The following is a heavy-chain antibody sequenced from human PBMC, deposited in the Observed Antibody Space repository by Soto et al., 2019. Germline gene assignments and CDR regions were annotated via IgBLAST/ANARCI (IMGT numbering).Heavy chain of an antibody. CDR3: ARRIVVVAAAKSTPFDY. CDR2: INHSGST. CDR1: GGSFSGYY. D-gene: IGHD2-2*01. Sequence: QVQLQQWGAGLLKPSETLSLTCAVYGGSFSGYYWSWIRQPPGKGLEWMGEINHSGSTNHNPSLKSRVTISVDTSKNQFSVKVSSVTAADTAVYYCARRIVVVAAAKSTPFDYWGQGTLVTVSS. J-gene: IGHJ4*02. V-gene: IGHV4-34*01.